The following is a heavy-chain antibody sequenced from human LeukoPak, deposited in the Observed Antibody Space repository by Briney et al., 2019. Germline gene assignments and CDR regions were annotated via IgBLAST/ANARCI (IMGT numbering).Heavy chain of an antibody. Sequence: SETLSLTCTVSGGSISSGDYYWSWIRQPPGKGLEWIGYISQSGSTYYNPSLKSRVTISVDRSKNQFSLKLSSVTAADTAVYYCARDETRVGAPHYWGQGTLVTVSS. CDR3: ARDETRVGAPHY. D-gene: IGHD1-26*01. V-gene: IGHV4-30-2*01. CDR2: ISQSGST. CDR1: GGSISSGDYY. J-gene: IGHJ4*02.